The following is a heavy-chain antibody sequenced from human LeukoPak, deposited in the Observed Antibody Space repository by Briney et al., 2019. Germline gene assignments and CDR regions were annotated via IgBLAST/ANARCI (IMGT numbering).Heavy chain of an antibody. CDR2: TYYRSKWYN. CDR3: AKDLLGYCSGGSCPGTFDY. V-gene: IGHV6-1*01. CDR1: GDSVSSNSAA. D-gene: IGHD2-15*01. J-gene: IGHJ4*02. Sequence: SQTLSLTCAISGDSVSSNSAAWNWIRQSPSRGLEWLGRTYYRSKWYNDYAVSVKSRITINPDTSKNQFSLQLNSVTPEDTAVYYCAKDLLGYCSGGSCPGTFDYWGQGTLVTVSS.